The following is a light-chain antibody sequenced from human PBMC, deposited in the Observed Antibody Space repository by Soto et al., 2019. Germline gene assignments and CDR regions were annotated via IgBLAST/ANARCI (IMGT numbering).Light chain of an antibody. J-gene: IGKJ1*01. CDR1: QGIRSD. CDR3: LQDYNYPRT. V-gene: IGKV1-6*01. Sequence: AIQMTQSPSSLSASVGDRVTITCRASQGIRSDLGWYQEKPGKAPRLLIYAASSLQSGVPSRFSGSGPGTEFTLTISSLQPEDFATYYCLQDYNYPRTFGQGTKVDVK. CDR2: AAS.